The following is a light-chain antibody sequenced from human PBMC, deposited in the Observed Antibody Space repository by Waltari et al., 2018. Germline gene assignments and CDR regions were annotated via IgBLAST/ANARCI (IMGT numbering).Light chain of an antibody. Sequence: DIQMTQSPSSLSASVGDRVTITCRASQGIRNYLAWFQQKPVKAPKPLIYAASTLQRGVPSKFSGSGSGTVFTLTISSLQPEDFATYYCQQYNAYPITFGPGTKLDIK. CDR2: AAS. CDR3: QQYNAYPIT. J-gene: IGKJ3*01. V-gene: IGKV1-16*02. CDR1: QGIRNY.